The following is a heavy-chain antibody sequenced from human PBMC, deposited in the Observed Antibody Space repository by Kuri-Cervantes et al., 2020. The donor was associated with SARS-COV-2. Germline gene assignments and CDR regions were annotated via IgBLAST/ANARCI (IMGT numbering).Heavy chain of an antibody. CDR1: GASISSYY. V-gene: IGHV4-4*07. Sequence: SETLSPTCTVSGASISSYYWSWIRQPAGKGLEWIGRIYTSGSTNYNPSLKSRVTMSVDTSKNQFSLKLSSVTAADTAVYYCARDLRYYDSSGDLGSFDPWGQGTLVTVSS. CDR2: IYTSGST. D-gene: IGHD3-22*01. CDR3: ARDLRYYDSSGDLGSFDP. J-gene: IGHJ5*02.